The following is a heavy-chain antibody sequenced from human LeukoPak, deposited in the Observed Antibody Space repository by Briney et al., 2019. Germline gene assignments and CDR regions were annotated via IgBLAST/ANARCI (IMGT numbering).Heavy chain of an antibody. CDR2: IYYSGST. V-gene: IGHV4-59*01. Sequence: SETLSLTCTVSGGSISSYYWSWIRQPPGKGLEWIGYIYYSGSTNYNPSLKSRVTISVDTSKNQFSLKLSSVTAADTAVYYCAREGSSSWYRTTWFDPWGQGTLVTVSS. J-gene: IGHJ5*02. D-gene: IGHD6-13*01. CDR1: GGSISSYY. CDR3: AREGSSSWYRTTWFDP.